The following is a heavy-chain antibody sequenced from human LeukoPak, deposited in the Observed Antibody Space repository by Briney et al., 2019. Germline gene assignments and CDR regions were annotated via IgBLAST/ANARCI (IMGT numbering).Heavy chain of an antibody. V-gene: IGHV1-18*01. CDR3: ATACPDSSGYLWISNWFDP. Sequence: WASVNVSCKASGYTFTSYGISWVRQAPGQGLEWMGWISAYNGNTNYAQKLQGRVTMTTDTSTSTAYMELRSLRSDDTAVYYCATACPDSSGYLWISNWFDPWGQGTLVTVSS. J-gene: IGHJ5*02. CDR1: GYTFTSYG. D-gene: IGHD3-22*01. CDR2: ISAYNGNT.